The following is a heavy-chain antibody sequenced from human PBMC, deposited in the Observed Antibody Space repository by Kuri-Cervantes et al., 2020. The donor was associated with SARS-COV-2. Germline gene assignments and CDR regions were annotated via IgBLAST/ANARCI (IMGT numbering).Heavy chain of an antibody. Sequence: ETLSLTCAASGFTFSSYAMSWVRQAPGTGLEWASAISGSGVSTYYADSVKGRFTISRDNSKNTLYLQMNSLRAGDTAVYNCAKELSVVVTAEGLDDWGQGTMVTVSS. CDR1: GFTFSSYA. CDR2: ISGSGVST. V-gene: IGHV3-23*01. J-gene: IGHJ4*02. D-gene: IGHD2-21*02. CDR3: AKELSVVVTAEGLDD.